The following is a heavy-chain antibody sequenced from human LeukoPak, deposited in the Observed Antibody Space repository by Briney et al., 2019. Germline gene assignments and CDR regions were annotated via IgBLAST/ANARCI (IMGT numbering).Heavy chain of an antibody. CDR2: IYYSGST. J-gene: IGHJ4*02. V-gene: IGHV4-39*01. Sequence: PSETLSLTCTVSGGSISSSSYYWGWSRQPPGKGLEWIGSIYYSGSTNNNPSLKSRVTISVDTSKNQFSLKLSSVTAADTAVYYCARRRTMFGYFAGEFDYWGQGTLVTVSS. CDR3: ARRRTMFGYFAGEFDY. CDR1: GGSISSSSYY. D-gene: IGHD3-10*02.